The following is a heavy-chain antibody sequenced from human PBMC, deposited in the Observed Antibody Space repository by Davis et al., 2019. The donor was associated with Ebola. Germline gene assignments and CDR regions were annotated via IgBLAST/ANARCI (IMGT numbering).Heavy chain of an antibody. V-gene: IGHV3-48*01. D-gene: IGHD1-26*01. CDR1: GFTFSSYS. Sequence: GESLKISCAASGFTFSSYSMNWVRQAPGKGLEWVSYISSSSSTIYYADSVKGRFTISRDNAKNSLYLQMNSLRAEDTAVYYCAKGGSGSFLDYWGQGTLVTVSS. CDR3: AKGGSGSFLDY. CDR2: ISSSSSTI. J-gene: IGHJ4*02.